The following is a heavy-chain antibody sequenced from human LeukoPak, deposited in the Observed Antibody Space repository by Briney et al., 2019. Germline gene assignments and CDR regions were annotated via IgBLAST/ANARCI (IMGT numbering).Heavy chain of an antibody. CDR2: INPSGGST. D-gene: IGHD3-10*01. V-gene: IGHV1-46*01. Sequence: ASAKVSCKASGYTFTSYYMHWVRQDPGQGLEWMGIINPSGGSTSYAQKFQGRVSMTGDTSTSTVYMDLSSLRSEDTAVYYCARALYYFGSGSYSGYYGMDVWGQGTTVTVSS. CDR3: ARALYYFGSGSYSGYYGMDV. J-gene: IGHJ6*02. CDR1: GYTFTSYY.